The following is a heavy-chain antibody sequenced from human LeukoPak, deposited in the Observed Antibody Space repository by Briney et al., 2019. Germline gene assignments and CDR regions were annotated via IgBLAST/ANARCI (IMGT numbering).Heavy chain of an antibody. CDR2: IIPICGTA. CDR3: ARGGDSSSWYLGLLGYYYGMDV. D-gene: IGHD6-13*01. J-gene: IGHJ6*04. V-gene: IGHV1-69*01. CDR1: GGTFSSYA. Sequence: ASVKVSCKASGGTFSSYAISWVRQAPGQGLEWMGGIIPICGTANYAQKFQGRVTITADESTSTAYMELSSLRSEDTAVYYCARGGDSSSWYLGLLGYYYGMDVWGKGTTVTVSS.